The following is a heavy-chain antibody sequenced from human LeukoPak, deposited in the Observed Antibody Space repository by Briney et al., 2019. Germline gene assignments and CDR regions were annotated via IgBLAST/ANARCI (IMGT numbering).Heavy chain of an antibody. Sequence: ASVKVSCKASGYTFTSYGISWVRQAPGQGLEWMGWISAYNGNTNYAQKLQGRVTMTTDTSTSTAYMELRSLRSDDTAVYYCAREVPIAAAGIGFDPWGQGTLVTVSS. CDR2: ISAYNGNT. D-gene: IGHD6-13*01. CDR1: GYTFTSYG. J-gene: IGHJ5*02. V-gene: IGHV1-18*01. CDR3: AREVPIAAAGIGFDP.